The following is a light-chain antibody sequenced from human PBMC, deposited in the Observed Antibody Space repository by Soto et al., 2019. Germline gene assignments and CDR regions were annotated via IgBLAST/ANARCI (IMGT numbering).Light chain of an antibody. V-gene: IGLV2-23*01. CDR3: CSFAGSRTYVV. CDR2: EGS. CDR1: SSDVGSSNL. Sequence: QSALTQPASVSGSPGQSITISCTGASSDVGSSNLVSWYQHHPGKAPKLMIHEGSKRPSGVSNRFSGSKSGNTASLTISGLQAEDEADYYCCSFAGSRTYVVFGGGTKLTVL. J-gene: IGLJ2*01.